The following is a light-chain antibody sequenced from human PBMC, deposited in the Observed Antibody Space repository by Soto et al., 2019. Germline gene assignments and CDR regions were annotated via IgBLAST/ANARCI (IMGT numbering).Light chain of an antibody. CDR3: QQYATTPYT. V-gene: IGKV3-20*01. J-gene: IGKJ2*01. CDR2: GAS. CDR1: QSVSSTF. Sequence: EIVLTQSPGTLSLSPGERATLSCRASQSVSSTFLAWHQQRPGQAPKILIYGASSRATGIPDRFSGSGSGTDFTLTISRLEPEDFAVYYCQQYATTPYTFGQGTKVEIK.